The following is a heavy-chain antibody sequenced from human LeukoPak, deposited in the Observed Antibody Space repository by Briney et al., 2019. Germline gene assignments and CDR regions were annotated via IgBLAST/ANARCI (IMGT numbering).Heavy chain of an antibody. CDR3: ARGKYCSSTSCYLDYWFDP. J-gene: IGHJ5*02. CDR2: MNPNSGNT. CDR1: GCTFTSYD. V-gene: IGHV1-8*01. Sequence: ASVKVSCKASGCTFTSYDINWVRQATGQGLEWMGWMNPNSGNTGYAQKFQGRVTMTRNTSISTAYMELSSLRSEDTAVYYCARGKYCSSTSCYLDYWFDPWGQGTLVTVSS. D-gene: IGHD2-2*01.